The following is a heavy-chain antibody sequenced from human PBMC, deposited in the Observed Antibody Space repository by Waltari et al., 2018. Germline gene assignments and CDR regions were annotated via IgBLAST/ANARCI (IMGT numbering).Heavy chain of an antibody. J-gene: IGHJ4*02. V-gene: IGHV3-30-3*01. CDR2: ISYDGSNK. Sequence: QVQLVESGGGVVQPGRSLRLSCAASGFTFSSYALPCVRQAPGKGLEWVAVISYDGSNKYYADSVKGRFTISRDNSKNTLYLQMNSLRAEDTAVYYCARDRDDILTFDYWGQGTLVTVSS. CDR1: GFTFSSYA. D-gene: IGHD3-9*01. CDR3: ARDRDDILTFDY.